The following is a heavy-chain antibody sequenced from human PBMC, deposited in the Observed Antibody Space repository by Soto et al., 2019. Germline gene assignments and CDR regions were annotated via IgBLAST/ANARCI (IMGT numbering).Heavy chain of an antibody. J-gene: IGHJ4*02. V-gene: IGHV3-74*03. CDR3: ARDPWQLLD. D-gene: IGHD2-15*01. CDR2: INTDGSVA. CDR1: GLTFRSYW. Sequence: GSLRLSCAASGLTFRSYWMHWVRQAPGKGLVWVSRINTDGSVAMYVDSVKGRFTISRDNAKNTLYLHMNSLRAEDTAIYYCARDPWQLLDLGQGSLVTVSS.